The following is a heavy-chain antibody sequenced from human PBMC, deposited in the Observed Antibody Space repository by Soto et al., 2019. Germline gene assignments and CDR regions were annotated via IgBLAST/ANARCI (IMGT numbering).Heavy chain of an antibody. CDR2: ISYDGSNK. J-gene: IGHJ6*02. Sequence: TGGSLRLSCAASGFTFSSYGMHWVRQAPGKGLEWVAVISYDGSNKYYADSVKGRFTISRDNSKNTLYLQMNSLGAEDTAVYYCAKDVVVGATTGLGDYYYYYGMDVWGQGTTVTVSS. D-gene: IGHD1-26*01. V-gene: IGHV3-30*18. CDR1: GFTFSSYG. CDR3: AKDVVVGATTGLGDYYYYYGMDV.